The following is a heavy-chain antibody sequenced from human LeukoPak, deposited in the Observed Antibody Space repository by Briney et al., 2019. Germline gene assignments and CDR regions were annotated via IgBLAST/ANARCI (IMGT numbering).Heavy chain of an antibody. V-gene: IGHV1-18*01. D-gene: IGHD5-12*01. J-gene: IGHJ4*02. CDR3: ASGIATYYFDY. CDR1: GYTFTSYG. CDR2: ISAYNGNT. Sequence: ASVKVSCKASGYTFTSYGISWVRQAPGQGLEWMGWISAYNGNTNYAQKLQGRVTMTTDTSTSTVYMELSSLRSEDTAVYYCASGIATYYFDYWGQGTLVTVSS.